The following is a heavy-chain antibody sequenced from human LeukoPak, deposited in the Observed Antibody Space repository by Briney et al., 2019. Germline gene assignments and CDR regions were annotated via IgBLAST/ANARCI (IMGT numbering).Heavy chain of an antibody. CDR1: GGTFSSYA. J-gene: IGHJ4*02. CDR2: IIPILGTA. CDR3: AREVAYGDYYYFDY. Sequence: SVKVSCKASGGTFSSYAISWVRQAPGQGLEWMGGIIPILGTANYAQKFQGRVTITADESTSTAYMELSSLRSEDTAVYYCAREVAYGDYYYFDYWGQGTLVTVSS. D-gene: IGHD4-17*01. V-gene: IGHV1-69*13.